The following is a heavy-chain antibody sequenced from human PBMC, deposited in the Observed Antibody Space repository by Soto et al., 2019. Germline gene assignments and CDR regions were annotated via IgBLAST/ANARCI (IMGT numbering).Heavy chain of an antibody. V-gene: IGHV1-18*01. J-gene: IGHJ6*02. D-gene: IGHD2-8*01. CDR3: AKNGQPPYYYYGLDV. CDR1: GYTFTRYG. CDR2: ISGYNGDT. Sequence: QGQLVQSEAEVKKPGASVKVSCKASGYTFTRYGISWVRQAPGQGLEWMGWISGYNGDTYYAQKVQDRVSMTIDTSTGTAYMELRSLTSDDTAVYYCAKNGQPPYYYYGLDVWGQGTKVTVSS.